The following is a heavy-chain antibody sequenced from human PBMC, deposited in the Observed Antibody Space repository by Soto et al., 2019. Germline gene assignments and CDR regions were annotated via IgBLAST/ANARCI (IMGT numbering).Heavy chain of an antibody. Sequence: EVQVVESGGGLVQPGGSLRLSCAASGFTFSSYWMHWVRQAPGKGLVWVSRINSDGSSTSYADSVKGRFTISRDNAKNTLYLQMNSLSVEDTAVYYCARGGTSGGYYVYWYFDLWGRSTLVTVSS. V-gene: IGHV3-74*01. CDR2: INSDGSST. D-gene: IGHD3-22*01. J-gene: IGHJ2*01. CDR3: ARGGTSGGYYVYWYFDL. CDR1: GFTFSSYW.